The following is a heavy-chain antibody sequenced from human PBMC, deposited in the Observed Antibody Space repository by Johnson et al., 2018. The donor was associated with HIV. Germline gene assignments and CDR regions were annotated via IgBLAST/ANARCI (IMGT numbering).Heavy chain of an antibody. Sequence: VQLVESGGVVVQPGRSLRLSCAASGFTVSSNYMSWVRQAPGKGLEWVSVIYSGGSTYYAESVKGRFTISRDNSKNSLYLQMNSLRAGDTAVYYCARDSGIAAAGSAGAFDIWGQGTMVTVSS. CDR1: GFTVSSNY. CDR3: ARDSGIAAAGSAGAFDI. J-gene: IGHJ3*02. V-gene: IGHV3-66*01. D-gene: IGHD6-13*01. CDR2: IYSGGST.